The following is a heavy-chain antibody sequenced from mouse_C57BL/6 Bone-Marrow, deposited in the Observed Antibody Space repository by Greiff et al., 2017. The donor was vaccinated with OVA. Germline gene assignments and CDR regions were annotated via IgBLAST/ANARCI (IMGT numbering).Heavy chain of an antibody. CDR1: GYTFTSYW. Sequence: QLQLQQPAAELVKPGASVKMSCKASGYTFTSYWITWVKQRPGQGLEWIGDIYPGSGSTNYNEKFKSKATLTVDTSSSTAYMQLSSLTSEDSAVYYCAREGTGAYYFDYWGQGTTLTVSS. D-gene: IGHD4-1*01. J-gene: IGHJ2*01. CDR2: IYPGSGST. V-gene: IGHV1-55*01. CDR3: AREGTGAYYFDY.